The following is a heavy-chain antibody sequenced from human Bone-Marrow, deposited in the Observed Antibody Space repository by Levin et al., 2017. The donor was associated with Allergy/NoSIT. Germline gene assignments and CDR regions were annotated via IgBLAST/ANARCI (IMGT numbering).Heavy chain of an antibody. V-gene: IGHV1-2*06. CDR3: ARDPTLTSYFYYYMDL. CDR2: IDPKTGVA. Sequence: GESLKISCRASGYTFTGFYVHWVRQAPGQGLEWMGRIDPKTGVADYAQKFQGRVTMTRDTSVTTVYMEVDRLTSDDTAIYYCARDPTLTSYFYYYMDLWGKGTSVTVSS. J-gene: IGHJ6*03. CDR1: GYTFTGFY.